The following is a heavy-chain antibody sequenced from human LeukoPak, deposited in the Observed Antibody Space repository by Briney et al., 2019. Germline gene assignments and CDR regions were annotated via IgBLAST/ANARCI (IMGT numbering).Heavy chain of an antibody. CDR1: GFTFSTYV. D-gene: IGHD5-18*01. CDR3: ARDRGYTYGHPLDY. CDR2: IWHDGSNK. V-gene: IGHV3-33*01. Sequence: GGSLRLSCAASGFTFSTYVMHWVRQAPGKGLDWVALIWHDGSNKYYGDSVKDRFTISRDNSKNTLYLQMDSLRAEDTAVYYCARDRGYTYGHPLDYWGQGTLVTVSS. J-gene: IGHJ4*02.